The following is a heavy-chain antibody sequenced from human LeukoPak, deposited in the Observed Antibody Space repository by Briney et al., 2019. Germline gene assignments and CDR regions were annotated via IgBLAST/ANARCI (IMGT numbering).Heavy chain of an antibody. CDR3: ASGYSGYDLAYYFDY. J-gene: IGHJ4*02. V-gene: IGHV4-59*12. Sequence: SETLSLTCTVSGGSISSYYWSWIRQPPGKGLEWIGYIYYSGSTNYNPSLKSRVTISVDTSKNQFSLKLSPVTAADTAVYYCASGYSGYDLAYYFDYWGQGTLVTVSS. CDR1: GGSISSYY. D-gene: IGHD5-12*01. CDR2: IYYSGST.